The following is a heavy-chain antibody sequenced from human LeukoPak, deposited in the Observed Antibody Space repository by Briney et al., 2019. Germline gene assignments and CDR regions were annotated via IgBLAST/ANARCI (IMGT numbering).Heavy chain of an antibody. CDR3: ARVRVSSYYGMDI. CDR1: GFTFSNYD. V-gene: IGHV3-7*05. J-gene: IGHJ6*02. CDR2: INQGESEK. D-gene: IGHD2/OR15-2a*01. Sequence: PGGSLRLSCAASGFTFSNYDMNWVRQAPGKGLEWVANINQGESEKYYVDSVKGRFTISRDNAKNSLYLQMNTLRAEDTAVYYCARVRVSSYYGMDIWGQGTTVTVSS.